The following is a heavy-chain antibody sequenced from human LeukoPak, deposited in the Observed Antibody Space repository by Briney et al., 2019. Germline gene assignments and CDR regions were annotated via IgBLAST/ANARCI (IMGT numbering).Heavy chain of an antibody. V-gene: IGHV3-23*01. CDR3: AKGAEIDL. Sequence: GGSLRLSCATSGFTFTNYAMNWVRQAPGKGLEWVSAVTGPGDTTYYADSVKGRFFMSREDAKTTVYLQMNSLRAQDTAIYYCAKGAEIDLWGQGIMVTVSS. J-gene: IGHJ5*02. CDR1: GFTFTNYA. CDR2: VTGPGDTT. D-gene: IGHD3-16*01.